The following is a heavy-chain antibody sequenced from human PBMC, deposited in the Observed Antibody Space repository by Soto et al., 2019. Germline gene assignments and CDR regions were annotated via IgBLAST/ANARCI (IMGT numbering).Heavy chain of an antibody. CDR2: IKQDGGEK. V-gene: IGHV3-7*01. D-gene: IGHD4-4*01. Sequence: EVQLVESGGGLVQPGGSLRLSCAASGFTFSGNWMSWVRQAPGKGLEWVANIKQDGGEKYYVDSVKGRFTISRDNAKNSLYLQMNSLRAEDTAVYYCAREQALYRTYYYDYYMDVWGKGTTVTVSS. CDR1: GFTFSGNW. CDR3: AREQALYRTYYYDYYMDV. J-gene: IGHJ6*03.